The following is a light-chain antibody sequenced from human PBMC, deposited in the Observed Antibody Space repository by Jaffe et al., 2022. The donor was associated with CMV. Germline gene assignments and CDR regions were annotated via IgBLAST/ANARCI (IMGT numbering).Light chain of an antibody. J-gene: IGKJ2*01. CDR3: LQYSNWPPYT. Sequence: EIVMTQSPATLSVFPGDSASLSCRASQTVSTNLAWYQQKPGQPPRLLIYGADTRATGVPARFSGSGSGTEFTLTISSLQSEDFAVYYCLQYSNWPPYTFGQGTKLQIK. V-gene: IGKV3-15*01. CDR2: GAD. CDR1: QTVSTN.